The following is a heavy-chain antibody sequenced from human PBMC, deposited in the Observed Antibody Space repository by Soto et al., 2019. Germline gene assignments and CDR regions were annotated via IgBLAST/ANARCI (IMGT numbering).Heavy chain of an antibody. D-gene: IGHD2-15*01. Sequence: PSETLSLTCAVSGGSISSGGYCWSWIRPPPGKGLEWIGYIYHSGSTNYNPSLKSRVTISVDTTKNQFSLKLSSVTAADTAVYYCARQSRYCSGSNCKTWFDPWGQGTLVTVSS. CDR2: IYHSGST. J-gene: IGHJ5*02. CDR3: ARQSRYCSGSNCKTWFDP. CDR1: GGSISSGGYC. V-gene: IGHV4-30-2*01.